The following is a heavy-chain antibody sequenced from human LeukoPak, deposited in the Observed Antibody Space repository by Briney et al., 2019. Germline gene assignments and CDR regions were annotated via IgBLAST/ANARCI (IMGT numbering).Heavy chain of an antibody. V-gene: IGHV3-30*18. D-gene: IGHD1-1*01. CDR2: ISFDGSNK. CDR3: AKDRASDWNSCDY. CDR1: GFTFSNYG. Sequence: HPGGSLRLSCAASGFTFSNYGMHWVRQAPGRGLEWLTVISFDGSNKYYADSVKGRFTVSRDNSKNAVYLQMNNLSADDTAVYFCAKDRASDWNSCDYWGQGTLVTVSS. J-gene: IGHJ4*02.